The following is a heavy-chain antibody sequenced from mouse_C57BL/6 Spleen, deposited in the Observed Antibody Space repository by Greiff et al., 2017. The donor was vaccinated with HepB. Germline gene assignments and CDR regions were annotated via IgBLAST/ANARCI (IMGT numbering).Heavy chain of an antibody. Sequence: QVQLKESGAELARPGASVKMSCKASGYTFTSYTMHWVKQRPGQGLEWIGYINPSSGYTKYNQKFKDKATLTADKSSSTAYMQLSSLTSEDSAGYCCARGGDQDYWGQGTTLTVSS. J-gene: IGHJ2*01. D-gene: IGHD3-3*01. CDR1: GYTFTSYT. V-gene: IGHV1-4*01. CDR2: INPSSGYT. CDR3: ARGGDQDY.